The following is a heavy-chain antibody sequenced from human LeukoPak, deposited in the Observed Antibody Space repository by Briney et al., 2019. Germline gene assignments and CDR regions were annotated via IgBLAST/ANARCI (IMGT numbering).Heavy chain of an antibody. Sequence: QTGGSLRLSCAASGFTFSSYAMHWVRQAPGKGLEWVAVISYGGSNKYYADSVEGRFTISRDNSKNTLYLQMNSLRAEDTAVYYCARDAYSSGDFDYWGQGTLVTVSS. CDR2: ISYGGSNK. V-gene: IGHV3-30*04. CDR1: GFTFSSYA. D-gene: IGHD6-19*01. CDR3: ARDAYSSGDFDY. J-gene: IGHJ4*02.